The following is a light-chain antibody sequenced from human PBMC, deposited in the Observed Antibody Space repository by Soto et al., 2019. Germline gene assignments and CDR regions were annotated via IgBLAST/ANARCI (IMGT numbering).Light chain of an antibody. Sequence: QSVLTQPASVSGSPGQSITISCTGTNSDVGSYNYVSWYQQHPGKAPKLMIYEVSNRPSGVSNRFSGSKSGNTASLTISGLQGADEADYYCSSYTSSSTSYVFGTGTKVTVL. CDR1: NSDVGSYNY. CDR3: SSYTSSSTSYV. V-gene: IGLV2-14*01. CDR2: EVS. J-gene: IGLJ1*01.